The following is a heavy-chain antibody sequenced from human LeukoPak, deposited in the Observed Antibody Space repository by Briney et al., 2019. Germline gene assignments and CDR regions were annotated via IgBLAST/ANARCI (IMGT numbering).Heavy chain of an antibody. V-gene: IGHV3-23*01. CDR3: VKRELYIVATT. D-gene: IGHD5-12*01. Sequence: PGASQRLSCAASGFTSSSNAMGWVRQAPGKGLEWVSAISPGGSPYYADSVKGRFTISRDNSKNTLYLQMNSLRAEDTAVYYCVKRELYIVATTWGQGTLVTVSS. CDR1: GFTSSSNA. CDR2: ISPGGSP. J-gene: IGHJ5*02.